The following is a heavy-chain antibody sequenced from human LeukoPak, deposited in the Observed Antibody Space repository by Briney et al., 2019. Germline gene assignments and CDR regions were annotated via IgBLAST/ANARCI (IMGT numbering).Heavy chain of an antibody. Sequence: GASVKVSCKASGYTFTGYYMHWVRQAPGQGLEWMGWINPNSGGTNYAQKFQGRVTMTRDTSISTAYMELSRLRSDDTAVYYCARGGYYYDSSGYYLPRAFDIWGQGTMVTVSS. J-gene: IGHJ3*02. CDR2: INPNSGGT. CDR1: GYTFTGYY. CDR3: ARGGYYYDSSGYYLPRAFDI. D-gene: IGHD3-22*01. V-gene: IGHV1-2*02.